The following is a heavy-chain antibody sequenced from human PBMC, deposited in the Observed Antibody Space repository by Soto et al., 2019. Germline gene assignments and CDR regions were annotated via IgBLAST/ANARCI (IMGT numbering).Heavy chain of an antibody. CDR1: GYTFTSYA. D-gene: IGHD6-19*01. J-gene: IGHJ5*02. V-gene: IGHV1-18*04. Sequence: VKVSCKASGYTFTSYALSWVRHAPGQGLEWMGWISTYNGNTNYAQNLQGRVTMTTDISTNTAYMELRSLRSDDTAVYYCARVVGGIPVAGSWNWFDPWGQGTLVTVSS. CDR3: ARVVGGIPVAGSWNWFDP. CDR2: ISTYNGNT.